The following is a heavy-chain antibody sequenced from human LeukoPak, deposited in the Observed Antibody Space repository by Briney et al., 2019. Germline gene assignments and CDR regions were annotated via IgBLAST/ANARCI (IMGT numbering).Heavy chain of an antibody. D-gene: IGHD2-2*01. CDR2: MWYDGTNK. CDR3: ARALSQGAGAAVPSAPIDY. V-gene: IGHV3-33*01. Sequence: GGSLRLSCAASGFTFSNYGIHWVRQAPGKGLEWVAVMWYDGTNKYYADSVKGRFTVSRDNSRSTLYLQMNSLRVEDTGVYYCARALSQGAGAAVPSAPIDYWGQGTLVTVSS. CDR1: GFTFSNYG. J-gene: IGHJ4*02.